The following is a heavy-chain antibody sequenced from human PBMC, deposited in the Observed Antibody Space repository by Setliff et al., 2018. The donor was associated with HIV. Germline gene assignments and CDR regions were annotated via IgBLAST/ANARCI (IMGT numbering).Heavy chain of an antibody. V-gene: IGHV4-59*01. CDR1: GGSISNYY. CDR2: IYYSGST. Sequence: PSETLSLTCTVSGGSISNYYWSWIRQPPGKGLQWIGYIYYSGSTNYNPSLKSRVTISVDTSKSQFSLKLSSVTAADTAVYYCARAGDGSPFYYYYYMDVWGKGTTVTVSS. D-gene: IGHD1-26*01. CDR3: ARAGDGSPFYYYYYMDV. J-gene: IGHJ6*03.